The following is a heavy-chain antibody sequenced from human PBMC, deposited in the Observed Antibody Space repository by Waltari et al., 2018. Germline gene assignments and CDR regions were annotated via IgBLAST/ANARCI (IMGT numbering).Heavy chain of an antibody. Sequence: EVQLLESGGGLVQPGGSLRLSCAASGFTFSYSAMSWVRQAPGKGLEVVSAVSTIGGDTYYADSVKGRFTISRDNSKNTWYLQMNSLRADDTAVYYCAKDYPHWYFDLWGRGTLVTVSS. CDR2: VSTIGGDT. V-gene: IGHV3-23*01. CDR3: AKDYPHWYFDL. CDR1: GFTFSYSA. J-gene: IGHJ2*01.